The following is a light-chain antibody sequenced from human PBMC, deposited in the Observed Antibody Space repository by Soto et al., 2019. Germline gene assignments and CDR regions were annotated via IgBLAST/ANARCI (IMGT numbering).Light chain of an antibody. J-gene: IGKJ1*01. Sequence: DIQMTQSPSTLSASVGDRVTFTCRASQSISIWMAWYQQKPGKAPNLLISDASSLESGVPSRFSGSGSGTEFTLTISSLQPDDVATYYCQKYNSALWAFGQGTRWIS. CDR3: QKYNSALWA. V-gene: IGKV1-5*01. CDR1: QSISIW. CDR2: DAS.